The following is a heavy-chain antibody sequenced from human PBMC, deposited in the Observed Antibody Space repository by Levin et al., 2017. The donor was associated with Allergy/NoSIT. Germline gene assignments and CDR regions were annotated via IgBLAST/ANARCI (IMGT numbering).Heavy chain of an antibody. CDR3: ARVGIDFWGVYQKSWGYMDV. CDR2: ISAYNGNT. Sequence: PGESLKISCKASGYNFTNYGISWVRQAPGQGLEWMGWISAYNGNTNYAQKIQGRVTMTIQTYTNTAYMELRSQRSDDTAVDYCARVGIDFWGVYQKSWGYMDVWGQGTTVTVSS. V-gene: IGHV1-18*01. D-gene: IGHD3-3*01. CDR1: GYNFTNYG. J-gene: IGHJ6*03.